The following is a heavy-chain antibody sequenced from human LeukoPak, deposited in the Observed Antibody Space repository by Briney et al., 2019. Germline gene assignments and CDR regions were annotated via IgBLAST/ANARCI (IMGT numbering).Heavy chain of an antibody. CDR2: VSDGGRT. J-gene: IGHJ4*02. D-gene: IGHD1-14*01. V-gene: IGHV4-59*01. CDR3: ARASTTFDD. Sequence: PSETLSLTCSVSGGSITSYYWSWIRQPPGKGLEWIGHVSDGGRTNYSPSLRGRVSISVDTSKNQFSLKLNSVTAADTAVYFCARASTTFDDWGQGTLVTVSS. CDR1: GGSITSYY.